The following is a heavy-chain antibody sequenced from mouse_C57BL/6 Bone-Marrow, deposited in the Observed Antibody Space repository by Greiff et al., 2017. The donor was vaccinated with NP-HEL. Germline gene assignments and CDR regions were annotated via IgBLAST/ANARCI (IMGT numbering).Heavy chain of an antibody. CDR1: GFSLTSYG. CDR2: IWSGGST. J-gene: IGHJ3*01. D-gene: IGHD2-5*01. Sequence: QVQLKESGPGLVQPSHCLSITCTVSGFSLTSYGVHWVRQSPGKGLEWLGVIWSGGSTDYNAAFISRLSISKDNSKSQVFFKMNSLQADDTAIYYCARNWGYSNYAWFAYWGQGTLVTVSA. V-gene: IGHV2-2*01. CDR3: ARNWGYSNYAWFAY.